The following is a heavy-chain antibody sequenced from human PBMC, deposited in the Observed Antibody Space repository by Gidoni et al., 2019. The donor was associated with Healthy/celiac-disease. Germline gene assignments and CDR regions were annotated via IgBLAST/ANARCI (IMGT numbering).Heavy chain of an antibody. CDR1: GRSISSFY. Sequence: QVQLQESGPGLVKPSETLSLTCTVSGRSISSFYRSLIRQPPGKGLEWIGYIYYRGSTNYNPSLKSRVTISVDTSKNQFSLKLSSVTAADTAVYYCASGAERDPDYYDSSGYYGYWGQGTLVTVSS. V-gene: IGHV4-59*01. CDR2: IYYRGST. J-gene: IGHJ4*02. D-gene: IGHD3-22*01. CDR3: ASGAERDPDYYDSSGYYGY.